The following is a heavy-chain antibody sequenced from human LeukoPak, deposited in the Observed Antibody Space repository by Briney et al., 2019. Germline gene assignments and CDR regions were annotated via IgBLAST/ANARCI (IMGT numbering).Heavy chain of an antibody. Sequence: SETLSLTCAVYGGSFSGYYWSWIRQPPGKGLEWIGEINHSGSTNYNPSLKSRVTISVDTSKNQFSLKLSSVTAADTAVYYCASQGYSSSWFSSLLFDYWGQGTLVTVSS. D-gene: IGHD6-13*01. CDR2: INHSGST. CDR3: ASQGYSSSWFSSLLFDY. J-gene: IGHJ4*02. V-gene: IGHV4-34*01. CDR1: GGSFSGYY.